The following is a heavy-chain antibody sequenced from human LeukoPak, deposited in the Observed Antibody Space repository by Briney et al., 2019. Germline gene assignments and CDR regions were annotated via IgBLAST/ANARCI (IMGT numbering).Heavy chain of an antibody. CDR3: ARGESGSGWYGYYFDY. Sequence: ASETLSLTCTVSGGSISSSSYYWGWIRQPPGKGLEWIGSIYYSGSTYYNPSLKSRVTISVDTSKNQFSLKLSSVTAADTAVYYCARGESGSGWYGYYFDYWGQGTLVTVSS. D-gene: IGHD6-19*01. CDR2: IYYSGST. V-gene: IGHV4-39*07. J-gene: IGHJ4*02. CDR1: GGSISSSSYY.